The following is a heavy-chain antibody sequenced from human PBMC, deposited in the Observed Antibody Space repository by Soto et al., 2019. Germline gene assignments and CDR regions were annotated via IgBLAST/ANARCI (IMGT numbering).Heavy chain of an antibody. V-gene: IGHV1-18*01. J-gene: IGHJ4*02. D-gene: IGHD1-1*01. CDR1: GYTFTSYG. CDR2: ISAHNGNT. CDR3: ARGRYGDY. Sequence: QVHLVQSGAEVKKPGASVKVSCKASGYTFTSYGITCVRQAPGQGLEWMGWISAHNGNTDYAQKLQGRVIVTRDTSKSTAYMELRSLRSDDTAVYYCARGRYGDYWGQGALVTVSS.